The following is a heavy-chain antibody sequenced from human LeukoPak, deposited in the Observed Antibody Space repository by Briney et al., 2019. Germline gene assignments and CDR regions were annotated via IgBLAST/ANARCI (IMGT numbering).Heavy chain of an antibody. D-gene: IGHD3-16*02. J-gene: IGHJ6*03. CDR2: IHYSGST. CDR3: ARDGGLSSYYYYMDV. CDR1: GGSISSYY. V-gene: IGHV4-59*01. Sequence: SETLSLTCTVSGGSISSYYWSWIRQPPEKGLEWIGYIHYSGSTSYNPSLKSRVTMSVDTSKNQFSLKLSSVTAADTAVYYCARDGGLSSYYYYMDVWGKGTTVTISS.